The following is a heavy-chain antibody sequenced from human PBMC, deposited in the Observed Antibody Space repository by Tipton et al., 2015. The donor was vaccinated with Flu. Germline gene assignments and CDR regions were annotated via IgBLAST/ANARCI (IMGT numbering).Heavy chain of an antibody. CDR3: AREAYDSRGIGTFDI. CDR2: IGSAGDT. J-gene: IGHJ3*02. Sequence: SLRLSCAASGFTFSNYDIHWVRQGTGKGLEWVSAIGSAGDTHYTDSVKGRFTLSRENAKNSLYLQMNSLRAGDTAVYYCAREAYDSRGIGTFDIWGQGTMVTVSS. D-gene: IGHD3-22*01. V-gene: IGHV3-13*04. CDR1: GFTFSNYD.